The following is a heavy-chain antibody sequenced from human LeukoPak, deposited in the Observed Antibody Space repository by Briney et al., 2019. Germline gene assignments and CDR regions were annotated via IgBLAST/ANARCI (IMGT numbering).Heavy chain of an antibody. J-gene: IGHJ4*02. D-gene: IGHD4-11*01. CDR3: ARQTHDYSDFFDY. Sequence: GESLQISCKGSGNSFTSYWIGWVRQMPGKGLEWMGIIYPDDSDTRYNPSFQGQVTISADKSISTAYLQWSSLKASDTAMYYCARQTHDYSDFFDYWGQGTLVTVSS. V-gene: IGHV5-51*01. CDR2: IYPDDSDT. CDR1: GNSFTSYW.